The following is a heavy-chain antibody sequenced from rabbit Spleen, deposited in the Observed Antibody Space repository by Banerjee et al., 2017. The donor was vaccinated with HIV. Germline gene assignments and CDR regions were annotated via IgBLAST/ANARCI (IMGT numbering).Heavy chain of an antibody. D-gene: IGHD8-1*01. J-gene: IGHJ6*01. CDR2: IETDSSGFT. CDR1: GVSFSSNSY. Sequence: QSLEESGGDLVKPGASLTLTCTASGVSFSSNSYMCWVRQAPGKGLEWIACIETDSSGFTYFATWAKGRFTISKTSSTTVTLQMTSLTAADTATYFCARDTGTSFSSYGMDLWGQGTLVTVS. V-gene: IGHV1S40*01. CDR3: ARDTGTSFSSYGMDL.